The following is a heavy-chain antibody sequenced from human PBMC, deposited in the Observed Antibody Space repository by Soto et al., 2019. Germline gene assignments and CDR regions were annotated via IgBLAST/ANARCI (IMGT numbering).Heavy chain of an antibody. V-gene: IGHV3-48*02. CDR1: GFTFSTYS. Sequence: EVQLVESGGGLVQPGGSLRLSCAASGFTFSTYSMNWVRQAPGKGLEWVSYISSRSYTIYYVDSVKGQFTISRDNAKHSLYLQMNSLRDEDTAVYYCARGGSSSDNGMDVWGQWTTVTVSS. D-gene: IGHD6-6*01. CDR2: ISSRSYTI. CDR3: ARGGSSSDNGMDV. J-gene: IGHJ6*02.